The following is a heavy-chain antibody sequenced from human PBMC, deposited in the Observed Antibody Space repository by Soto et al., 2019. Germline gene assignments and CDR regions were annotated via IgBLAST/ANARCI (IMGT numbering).Heavy chain of an antibody. D-gene: IGHD2-2*01. Sequence: QVQLQQWGAGLLKPSETLSLTCAVYGGSLSGYYWSWIRQPPGKGLEWIGEINHSGSTNYNPSLKSRVTISVDTSKNQFSLKLSSVTAADTAVYYCARAGVVPAASYWFDPWGQGTLVTVSS. CDR3: ARAGVVPAASYWFDP. CDR1: GGSLSGYY. CDR2: INHSGST. J-gene: IGHJ5*02. V-gene: IGHV4-34*01.